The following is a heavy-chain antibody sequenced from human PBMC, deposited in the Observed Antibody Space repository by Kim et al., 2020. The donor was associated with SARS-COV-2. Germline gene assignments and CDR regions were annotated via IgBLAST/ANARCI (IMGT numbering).Heavy chain of an antibody. Sequence: YAGSVKGRFTIPRDNSKNTLYLQMNTLTVEDTAVYYCAKDFRYSSSSAPDPWGQGTLVTVSS. D-gene: IGHD6-6*01. J-gene: IGHJ5*02. V-gene: IGHV3-23*01. CDR3: AKDFRYSSSSAPDP.